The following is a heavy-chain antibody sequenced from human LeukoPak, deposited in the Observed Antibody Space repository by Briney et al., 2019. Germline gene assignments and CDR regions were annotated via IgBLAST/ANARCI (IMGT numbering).Heavy chain of an antibody. Sequence: GGSLRLSCAASGFTVSSNYMSWVRQAPGKGLEWVSVIYSGGSTYYADSVKGRFTISRDNSKNTLYLQMNSLRAEDTAVYYCARAGGLTNRSPDDAFDIWGQGTMVTVSS. CDR2: IYSGGST. CDR3: ARAGGLTNRSPDDAFDI. D-gene: IGHD2-8*01. J-gene: IGHJ3*02. CDR1: GFTVSSNY. V-gene: IGHV3-53*01.